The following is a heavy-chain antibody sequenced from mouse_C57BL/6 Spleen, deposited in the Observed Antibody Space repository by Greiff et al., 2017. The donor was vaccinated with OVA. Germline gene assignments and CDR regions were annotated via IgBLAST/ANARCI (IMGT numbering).Heavy chain of an antibody. Sequence: QVQLQQSGPELVKPGASVKISCKASGYAFSSSWMNWVKQRPGKGLEWIGRIYPGDGDTNYNGKFKGKATLTADKSSSTAYMQLSSLTSEDSAVYFCARVRAPYYAMDYWGQGTSVTVSS. CDR1: GYAFSSSW. CDR2: IYPGDGDT. D-gene: IGHD3-1*01. CDR3: ARVRAPYYAMDY. J-gene: IGHJ4*01. V-gene: IGHV1-82*01.